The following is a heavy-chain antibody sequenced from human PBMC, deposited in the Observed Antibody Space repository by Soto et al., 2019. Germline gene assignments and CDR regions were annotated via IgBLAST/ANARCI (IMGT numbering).Heavy chain of an antibody. CDR1: GFTFSSYG. CDR2: IWYDGSNK. V-gene: IGHV3-33*01. J-gene: IGHJ4*02. D-gene: IGHD6-6*01. CDR3: ARAIAARGRPCDY. Sequence: QVQLVESGGGVVQPGRSLRLSCAASGFTFSSYGMHWVRQAPGKGLEWVAVIWYDGSNKYYADSVKGRFTISRDNSKNTLYLQMNSLRAEDKAVYYCARAIAARGRPCDYWGQGTLVTVAS.